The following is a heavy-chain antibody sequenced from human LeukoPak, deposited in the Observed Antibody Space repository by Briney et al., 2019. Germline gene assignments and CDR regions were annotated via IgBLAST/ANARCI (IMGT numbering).Heavy chain of an antibody. D-gene: IGHD1-26*01. J-gene: IGHJ4*02. V-gene: IGHV4-59*08. CDR3: ARHGGTLDYFDY. Sequence: KPSRTLTFTGTVSDRSIRSYYWSWIRQPPGKGLKGIGYISYGAATSYNPSLTKPVTISEDSPPNPFPPRISSSTAAHTPLYYCARHGGTLDYFDYWGPGSLVTDSS. CDR1: DRSIRSYY. CDR2: ISYGAAT.